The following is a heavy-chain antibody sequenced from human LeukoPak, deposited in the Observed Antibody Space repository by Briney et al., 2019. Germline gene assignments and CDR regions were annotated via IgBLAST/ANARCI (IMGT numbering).Heavy chain of an antibody. V-gene: IGHV1-69*13. Sequence: SVKVSCKASGGTFCSYAISWVRQAPGQGLEWMGGIIPIFGTANYAQKFQGRVTITADESTSTAYMELSSLRSEDTAVYYCASESAADDAFDIWGQGTMVTVSS. CDR1: GGTFCSYA. D-gene: IGHD6-25*01. CDR3: ASESAADDAFDI. CDR2: IIPIFGTA. J-gene: IGHJ3*02.